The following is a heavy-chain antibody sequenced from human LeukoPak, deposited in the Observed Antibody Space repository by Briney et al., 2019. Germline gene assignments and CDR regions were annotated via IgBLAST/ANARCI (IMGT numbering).Heavy chain of an antibody. V-gene: IGHV3-11*01. CDR3: AKGYCSSTSCYYFDY. J-gene: IGHJ4*02. Sequence: GGSLRLSCAASGFTFSDYYMSWIRQAPGKGLEWVSYISSSGSTIYYADSVKGRFTISRDNAKNSLYLQMNSLRAEDTALYYCAKGYCSSTSCYYFDYWGQGTLVTVSS. CDR2: ISSSGSTI. D-gene: IGHD2-2*01. CDR1: GFTFSDYY.